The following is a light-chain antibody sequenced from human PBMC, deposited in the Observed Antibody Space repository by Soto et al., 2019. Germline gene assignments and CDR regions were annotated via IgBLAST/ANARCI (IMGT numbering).Light chain of an antibody. V-gene: IGKV3-11*01. J-gene: IGKJ1*01. CDR2: EAS. CDR1: QSVSGY. CDR3: HQRSYWPWT. Sequence: ELVLTQSPATLSLSPGERATLSCRASQSVSGYLVWYQQKPGQAPRLLIYEASTRATGIPARFSGSGTGTDFTLTINSLEPEDFAVYFCHQRSYWPWTFGQGTKVDI.